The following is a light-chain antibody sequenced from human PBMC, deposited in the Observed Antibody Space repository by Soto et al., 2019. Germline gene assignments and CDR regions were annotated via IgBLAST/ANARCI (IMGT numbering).Light chain of an antibody. CDR3: QQSYTTPRT. V-gene: IGKV1-39*01. CDR2: AAS. J-gene: IGKJ1*01. CDR1: QTIIGY. Sequence: IQMTQCASYVSRSLGASGTITCGASQTIIGYLNWYQQKPGKAPRLLINAASNLQSGVPSRFRGSGSETDFTLTISSLQPEDFATYYWQQSYTTPRTFGQGTKVDIK.